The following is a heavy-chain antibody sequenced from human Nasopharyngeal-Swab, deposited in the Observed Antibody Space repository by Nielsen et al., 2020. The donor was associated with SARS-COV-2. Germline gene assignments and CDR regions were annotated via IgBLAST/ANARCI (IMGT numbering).Heavy chain of an antibody. Sequence: GGSLRLSCAASGFTFSSYSMNWVRQAPGKGLEWVSSISSGSSYIYYADSVKDRFTISRDNAKNSLYLQMNSLRAEDTAVYYCARHLPLRFLEWLFPDYFDYWGQGTLVTVSS. CDR3: ARHLPLRFLEWLFPDYFDY. CDR2: ISSGSSYI. J-gene: IGHJ4*02. V-gene: IGHV3-21*01. D-gene: IGHD3-3*01. CDR1: GFTFSSYS.